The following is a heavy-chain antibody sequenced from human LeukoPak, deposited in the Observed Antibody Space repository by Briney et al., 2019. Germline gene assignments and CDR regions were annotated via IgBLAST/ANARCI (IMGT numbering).Heavy chain of an antibody. CDR2: ISGGGGST. V-gene: IGHV3-23*01. CDR3: AKDPLYSSSWSDY. CDR1: GFTFSSYA. D-gene: IGHD6-13*01. Sequence: PGGSLRLSCAASGFTFSSYAMSWVRQAPGKGLEWVSAISGGGGSTYYADSVKGRFTISRDNSKNTLYLQMNSLRAEDTAVYYCAKDPLYSSSWSDYWGQGTLVTVSS. J-gene: IGHJ4*02.